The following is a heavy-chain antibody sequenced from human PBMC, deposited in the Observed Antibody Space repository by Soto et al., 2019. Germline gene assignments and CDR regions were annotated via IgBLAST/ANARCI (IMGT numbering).Heavy chain of an antibody. V-gene: IGHV2-5*01. CDR3: VNEYSSSNWIDP. D-gene: IGHD2-21*01. CDR1: GFSLTTSGVG. CDR2: VYWNHDK. J-gene: IGHJ5*02. Sequence: LVNPTQTLTLTCTFSGFSLTTSGVGVGWIRQSPGKALEWLALVYWNHDKRYNSSLKTRLTISKDTSKNQVVLTMADMDPVDTATYFCVNEYSSSNWIDPWRQGTLVTVSS.